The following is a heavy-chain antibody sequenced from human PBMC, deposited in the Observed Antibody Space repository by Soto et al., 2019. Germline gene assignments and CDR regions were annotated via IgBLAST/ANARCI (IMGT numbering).Heavy chain of an antibody. V-gene: IGHV4-30-4*01. CDR3: ARNGALDY. CDR1: GGSISSGDYY. Sequence: PSETLSLTCTVSGGSISSGDYYWSWIRQPPGKGLEWIGYILYSGTTNYNPSLESRLTISVDTSKNQFSLKLTSVIAADTAVYYCARNGALDYWGRGTLVTVS. CDR2: ILYSGTT. D-gene: IGHD2-8*01. J-gene: IGHJ4*02.